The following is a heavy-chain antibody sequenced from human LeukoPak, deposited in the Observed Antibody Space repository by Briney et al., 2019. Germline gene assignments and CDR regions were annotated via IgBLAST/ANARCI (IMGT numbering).Heavy chain of an antibody. J-gene: IGHJ3*02. D-gene: IGHD6-13*01. Sequence: PSETLSLTCTVFGDSVSSSNYYWAWFRQPPGKGLDWIGSLYYDGRTYYSPSLESRVTVSVDTSKNQFSLKLSSVTAADTAVYYCARGRAIAAAVLYAFDIWGQGTMVTVSS. V-gene: IGHV4-39*01. CDR1: GDSVSSSNYY. CDR3: ARGRAIAAAVLYAFDI. CDR2: LYYDGRT.